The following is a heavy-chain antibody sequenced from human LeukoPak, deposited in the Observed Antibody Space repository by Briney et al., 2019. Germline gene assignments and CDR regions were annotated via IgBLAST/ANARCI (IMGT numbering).Heavy chain of an antibody. CDR3: ASINYGSYWYFDL. CDR2: IYYSGST. CDR1: GGSISSSSYY. V-gene: IGHV4-39*01. J-gene: IGHJ2*01. D-gene: IGHD4-17*01. Sequence: SETLSLTCTVSGGSISSSSYYWGWIRQPPGKGLEWIGSIYYSGSTYYNPSLKSRVTISVDTSKNQFSLKLRSVTAADTAVYYCASINYGSYWYFDLWGRGTLVTVSS.